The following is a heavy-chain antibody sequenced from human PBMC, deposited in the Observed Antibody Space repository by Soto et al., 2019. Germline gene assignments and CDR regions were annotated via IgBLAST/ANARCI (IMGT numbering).Heavy chain of an antibody. CDR3: ARGTIVGATTDYYYYGMDV. J-gene: IGHJ6*02. Sequence: QVPLVQSGAEVKKPGSSVKVSCKASGGTFSSYAISWVRQAPGQGLEWMGGIIPIFGTANYAQKFQGRVTITADESTSTAYMELSSLRSEDTAVYYCARGTIVGATTDYYYYGMDVWGQGTTVTVSS. D-gene: IGHD1-26*01. V-gene: IGHV1-69*01. CDR2: IIPIFGTA. CDR1: GGTFSSYA.